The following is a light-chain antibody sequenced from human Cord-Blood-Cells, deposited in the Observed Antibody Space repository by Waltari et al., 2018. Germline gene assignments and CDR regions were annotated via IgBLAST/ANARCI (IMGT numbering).Light chain of an antibody. CDR2: RNN. V-gene: IGLV1-47*01. CDR3: AAWDDSLSGV. Sequence: QSVLTQPPSASGTPGQRVTLSFSGSSSNIGSNYVYWYQQLPGTAPKLLIYRNNQRPSGVPDRFSGSKSGTSASLAISGLRSEDEADYYCAAWDDSLSGVFGGGTKLTVL. J-gene: IGLJ3*02. CDR1: SSNIGSNY.